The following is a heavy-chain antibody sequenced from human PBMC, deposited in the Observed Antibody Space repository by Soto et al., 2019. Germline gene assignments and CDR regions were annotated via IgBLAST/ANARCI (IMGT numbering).Heavy chain of an antibody. CDR1: GYSFTSYW. D-gene: IGHD1-26*01. Sequence: PGESLKISCKGSGYSFTSYWISWVRQMPGKGLEWMGRIDPSDSYTNYSPSFQGHVTISADKSISTAYLQWSSLKASDTAMYFCARGPGWEPGLSTFYAMGVWGQGTTVTVSS. J-gene: IGHJ6*02. V-gene: IGHV5-10-1*01. CDR3: ARGPGWEPGLSTFYAMGV. CDR2: IDPSDSYT.